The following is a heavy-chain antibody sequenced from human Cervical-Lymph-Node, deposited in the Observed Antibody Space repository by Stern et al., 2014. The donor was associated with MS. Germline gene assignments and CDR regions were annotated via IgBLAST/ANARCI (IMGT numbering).Heavy chain of an antibody. V-gene: IGHV1-2*02. CDR2: INPHTGDT. CDR3: TRGRGTLLYLH. CDR1: GYNFIDYY. Sequence: VQLVESGAALRKPGASVEVSCEASGYNFIDYYIHWVRQAPGQGLEWVGWINPHTGDTRYAQKFLGRVAMTRDTSINTAYLELNSLTSDDTAFYYCTRGRGTLLYLHWGQETLITVSS. J-gene: IGHJ4*02. D-gene: IGHD2-15*01.